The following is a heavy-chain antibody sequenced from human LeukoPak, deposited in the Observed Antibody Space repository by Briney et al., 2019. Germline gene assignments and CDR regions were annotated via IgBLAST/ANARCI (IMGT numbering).Heavy chain of an antibody. CDR1: GYTFTSYG. D-gene: IGHD2-2*01. Sequence: GASVKVSCKASGYTFTSYGISWVRQAPGQGLEWMGWISAYNGNTNYAQKLQGRVTMTTDTSTSTAYMELRSLRSDDTAVYYCAREGGYCSSTSCSAKYYYYYGMDVWGQGTTVTVSS. CDR2: ISAYNGNT. CDR3: AREGGYCSSTSCSAKYYYYYGMDV. J-gene: IGHJ6*02. V-gene: IGHV1-18*01.